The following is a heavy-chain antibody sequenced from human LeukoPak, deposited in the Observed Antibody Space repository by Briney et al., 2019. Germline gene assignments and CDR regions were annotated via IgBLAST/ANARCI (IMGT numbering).Heavy chain of an antibody. CDR3: ARGERGPYYMDV. CDR1: GGAISRYH. Sequence: SETLSLTCTVSGGAISRYHWIWIRQPPGKGLYGIGFIYYSGSANYNPSLKSRVTISLDASKNQFSLKLSSVTAADTAVYYCARGERGPYYMDVWGKGTTVTVSS. CDR2: IYYSGSA. J-gene: IGHJ6*03. V-gene: IGHV4-59*01. D-gene: IGHD1-26*01.